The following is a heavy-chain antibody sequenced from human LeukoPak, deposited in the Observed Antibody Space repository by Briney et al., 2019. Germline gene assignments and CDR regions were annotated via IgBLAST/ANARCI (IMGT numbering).Heavy chain of an antibody. CDR1: GGSISSYY. D-gene: IGHD5-12*01. CDR3: ARHSGYDYVLGY. V-gene: IGHV4-59*05. CDR2: MYHSGST. J-gene: IGHJ4*02. Sequence: PSETLSLTCTVSGGSISSYYWSWIRQPPGKGLEWIGSMYHSGSTYYNPSLKSRVTISVDTSKNQFSLKLSSVTAADTAVYYCARHSGYDYVLGYWGQGTLVTVSS.